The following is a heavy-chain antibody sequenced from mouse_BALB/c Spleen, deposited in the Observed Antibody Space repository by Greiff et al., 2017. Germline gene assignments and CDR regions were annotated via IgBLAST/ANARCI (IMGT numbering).Heavy chain of an antibody. V-gene: IGHV1-14*01. Sequence: EGQLQQSGPELVKPGASVKMSCKASGYTFTSYVMHWVKQKPGQGLEWIGYINPYNDGTKYNEKFKGKATLTSDKSSSTAYMELSSLTSEDSAVYYCARCSLLRLHWYFDVWGAGTTVTVSS. CDR1: GYTFTSYV. CDR3: ARCSLLRLHWYFDV. J-gene: IGHJ1*01. D-gene: IGHD1-2*01. CDR2: INPYNDGT.